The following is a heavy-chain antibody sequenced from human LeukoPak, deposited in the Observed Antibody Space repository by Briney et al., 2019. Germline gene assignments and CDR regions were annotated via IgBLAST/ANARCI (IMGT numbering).Heavy chain of an antibody. Sequence: PSETLSLTCTVPGGSIRSTSYYWGWIRQPPGKGLEWLGSVHYSGSTYDNPSLKSRVTISVDTSKNQFSLKLISVTAADTAVYYCARRSTVAGRGRFDPWGQGTLVTVSS. D-gene: IGHD6-19*01. CDR1: GGSIRSTSYY. CDR2: VHYSGST. J-gene: IGHJ5*02. CDR3: ARRSTVAGRGRFDP. V-gene: IGHV4-39*01.